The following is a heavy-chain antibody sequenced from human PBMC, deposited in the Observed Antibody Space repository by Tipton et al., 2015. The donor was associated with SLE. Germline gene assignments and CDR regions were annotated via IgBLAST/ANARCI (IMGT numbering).Heavy chain of an antibody. V-gene: IGHV3-7*01. CDR3: ARRAYGSGSPGDAFDI. J-gene: IGHJ3*02. Sequence: GSLRLSCAASGFTFSSYWMSWVRQAPGKGLEWVANIKQDGSEKYYVDSVKGRFTISRDNAKNSLYLQMNSLRAEDTAVYYCARRAYGSGSPGDAFDIWGQGTMVTVSS. CDR1: GFTFSSYW. CDR2: IKQDGSEK. D-gene: IGHD3-10*01.